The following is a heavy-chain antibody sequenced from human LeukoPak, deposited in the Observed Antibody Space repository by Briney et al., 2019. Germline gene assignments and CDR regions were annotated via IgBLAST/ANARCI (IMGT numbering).Heavy chain of an antibody. Sequence: GGSLRLSCAASGFTFSNYNMNWVRQAPGKAMEWVSSITSSGTYFFYADSVKGRFTISRDNSKNTLYLEVISLTAEDTAVYYCAKDDAWLRFGEWSQGTLVTVSS. V-gene: IGHV3-21*04. CDR1: GFTFSNYN. J-gene: IGHJ4*02. D-gene: IGHD3-10*01. CDR3: AKDDAWLRFGE. CDR2: ITSSGTYF.